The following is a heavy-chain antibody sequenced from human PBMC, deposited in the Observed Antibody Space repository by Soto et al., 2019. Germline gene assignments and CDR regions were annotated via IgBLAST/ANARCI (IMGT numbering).Heavy chain of an antibody. CDR1: GYTFTSYD. J-gene: IGHJ5*02. V-gene: IGHV1-8*01. Sequence: ASVKVSCKASGYTFTSYDINWVRQATGQGLEWMGWMNPNSGNTGYAQKFQGRVTMTRNTSISTAYMELSSLRSEDTAVYYCARASSRANWFGPWGQGTLVPVSS. CDR2: MNPNSGNT. CDR3: ARASSRANWFGP.